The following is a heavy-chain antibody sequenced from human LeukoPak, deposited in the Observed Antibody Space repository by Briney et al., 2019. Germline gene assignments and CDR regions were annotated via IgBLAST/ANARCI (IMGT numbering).Heavy chain of an antibody. CDR1: GFTFSSYA. CDR3: ARDRAVTTPFDY. J-gene: IGHJ4*02. Sequence: GGSLRLSCAASGFTFSSYAMSWVRQAPGKGLEWVSAISGSGGSTYYADSVKGRFTISRDNSKNTLYLQMNSLRAEDTAMYYCARDRAVTTPFDYWGQGTLVTVSS. V-gene: IGHV3-23*01. CDR2: ISGSGGST. D-gene: IGHD4-11*01.